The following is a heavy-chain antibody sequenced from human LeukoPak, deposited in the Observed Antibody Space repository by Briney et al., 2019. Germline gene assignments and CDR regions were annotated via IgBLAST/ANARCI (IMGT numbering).Heavy chain of an antibody. Sequence: SQTLSLTCTVSGGSISSGANFWSWIRQHPGKGLEWIVCIYYSGSPYYNPTLKSRLTISVDTSKNQFSLKLSSVTAADTAVYYCARDHYDFWSGTPGDDAFDIWGQGTMVTVSS. J-gene: IGHJ3*02. D-gene: IGHD3-3*01. CDR2: IYYSGSP. CDR1: GGSISSGANF. CDR3: ARDHYDFWSGTPGDDAFDI. V-gene: IGHV4-31*03.